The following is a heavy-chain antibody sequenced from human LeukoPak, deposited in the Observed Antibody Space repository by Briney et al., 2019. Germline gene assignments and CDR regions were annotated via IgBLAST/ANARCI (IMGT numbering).Heavy chain of an antibody. CDR2: INHSGST. D-gene: IGHD3-9*01. Sequence: SETLSLTCAVYGGSFSGYYWSWIREPPGKGLGWMGEINHSGSTNYNPSLKSRVTISVDTSKNQFSLKLSSVTAADTAVYYCARFYDNIYYYYGMDVWGQGTTVTVSS. CDR1: GGSFSGYY. V-gene: IGHV4-34*01. J-gene: IGHJ6*02. CDR3: ARFYDNIYYYYGMDV.